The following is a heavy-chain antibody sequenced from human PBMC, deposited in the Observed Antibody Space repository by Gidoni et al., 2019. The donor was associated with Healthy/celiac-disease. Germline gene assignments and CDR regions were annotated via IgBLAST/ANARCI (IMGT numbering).Heavy chain of an antibody. CDR2: INHSGST. CDR1: GGSFSGYY. CDR3: ARDRIAAAEYYFDY. V-gene: IGHV4-34*01. J-gene: IGHJ4*02. D-gene: IGHD6-13*01. Sequence: QVQLQQWGAGLLKPSETLSLTCAVYGGSFSGYYWSWIRQPPGKGLEWIGEINHSGSTNYNPSLKSRVTISVDTSKNQFSLKLSSVTAADTAVYYCARDRIAAAEYYFDYWGQGTLVTVSS.